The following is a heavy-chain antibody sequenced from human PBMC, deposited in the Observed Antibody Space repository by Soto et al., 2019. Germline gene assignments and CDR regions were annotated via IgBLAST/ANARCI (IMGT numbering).Heavy chain of an antibody. CDR3: ARDAGYSYG. V-gene: IGHV3-23*01. J-gene: IGHJ4*02. CDR2: ISDSGFRT. CDR1: GFTFSSYA. D-gene: IGHD5-18*01. Sequence: GGSLRLSCAASGFTFSSYAMSWVRQAPGKGLDWVASISDSGFRTHYADSVRGRFTISRDNAKNSLYLQMNSLRAEDTAVYYCARDAGYSYGWGQGTLVTVSS.